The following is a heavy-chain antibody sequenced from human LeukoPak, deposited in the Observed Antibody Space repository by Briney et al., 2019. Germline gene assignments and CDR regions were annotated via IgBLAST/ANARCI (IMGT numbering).Heavy chain of an antibody. CDR2: INWNGGST. D-gene: IGHD1-26*01. CDR1: GSTFDDYG. Sequence: GGSLRLSCAASGSTFDDYGMSWVRQAPGKGLEWVSGINWNGGSTGYADSVKGRFTISRDNAKNSLYLQMNSLRAEDTALYYCARDKLSGSYSNWFDPWGQGTLVTVSS. V-gene: IGHV3-20*04. CDR3: ARDKLSGSYSNWFDP. J-gene: IGHJ5*02.